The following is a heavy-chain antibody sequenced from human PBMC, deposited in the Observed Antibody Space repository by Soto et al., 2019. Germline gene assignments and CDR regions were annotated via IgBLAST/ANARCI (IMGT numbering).Heavy chain of an antibody. CDR3: ARDLGGDSSSWSLDH. J-gene: IGHJ4*02. CDR2: TSYDGKYK. D-gene: IGHD6-13*01. CDR1: GFTFSSFA. Sequence: QVQLVESGGGVVQPGRSLRLSCAASGFTFSSFAMHWVRQAPGKGLEWVASTSYDGKYKYYADSVRGRFTISRDDSKNTLSLQMNSLRLEDTAVYYCARDLGGDSSSWSLDHWGQGTLVTVSS. V-gene: IGHV3-30*04.